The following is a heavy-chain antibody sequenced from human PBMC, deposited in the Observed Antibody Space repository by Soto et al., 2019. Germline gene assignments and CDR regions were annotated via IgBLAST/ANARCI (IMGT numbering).Heavy chain of an antibody. CDR2: IIPIFGTA. CDR3: AREEEYYYYGMDV. J-gene: IGHJ6*02. V-gene: IGHV1-69*13. Sequence: ASVKVSCKASGGTFSSYAISWVRQAPGQGLEWMGGIIPIFGTANYAQKFQGRVTITADESTSTAYMELSSLRSEDTAVYYCAREEEYYYYGMDVWGQGTTVTVSS. CDR1: GGTFSSYA.